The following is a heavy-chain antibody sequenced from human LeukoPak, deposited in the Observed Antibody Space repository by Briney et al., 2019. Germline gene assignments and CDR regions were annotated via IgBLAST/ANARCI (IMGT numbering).Heavy chain of an antibody. CDR1: GGTFSSYA. D-gene: IGHD5-24*01. V-gene: IGHV1-69*13. Sequence: GASVNVSCTASGGTFSSYAISWVRQAPGQGLEWMGGIIPIFGTANYAQKFQGRVTITADESTSTAYMELSSLRSEDTAVYYCARDDEMATIPHYYYYGMDVWGQGTTVTVSS. J-gene: IGHJ6*02. CDR2: IIPIFGTA. CDR3: ARDDEMATIPHYYYYGMDV.